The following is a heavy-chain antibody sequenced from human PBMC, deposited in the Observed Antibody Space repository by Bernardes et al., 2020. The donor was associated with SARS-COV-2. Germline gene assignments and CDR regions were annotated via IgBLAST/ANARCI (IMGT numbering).Heavy chain of an antibody. J-gene: IGHJ4*02. D-gene: IGHD5-12*01. CDR1: GFTFSIYA. V-gene: IGHV3-23*01. Sequence: GGSLRLSCAASGFTFSIYAMNWVRQVPGKGPEWVSGIIGNGNHISYADSVKGRFTISRDNSKNTLYLQMNSLRAEDTAIYYCAKDLQPDGSWNFDYWGRGTPVTVSS. CDR3: AKDLQPDGSWNFDY. CDR2: IIGNGNHI.